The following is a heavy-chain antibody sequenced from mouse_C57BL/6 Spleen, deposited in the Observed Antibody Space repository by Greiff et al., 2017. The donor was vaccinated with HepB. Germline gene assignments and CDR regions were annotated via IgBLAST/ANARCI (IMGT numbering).Heavy chain of an antibody. CDR2: IDPSDSYT. Sequence: QVQLKQPGAELVRPGTSVKLSCKASGYTFTSYWMHWVKQRPGQGLEWIGVIDPSDSYTNYNQKFKGKATLTVDTSSSTAYMQLSSLTSEDSAVYYCARIYSNYEDYWGQGTTLTVSS. J-gene: IGHJ2*01. V-gene: IGHV1-59*01. D-gene: IGHD2-5*01. CDR1: GYTFTSYW. CDR3: ARIYSNYEDY.